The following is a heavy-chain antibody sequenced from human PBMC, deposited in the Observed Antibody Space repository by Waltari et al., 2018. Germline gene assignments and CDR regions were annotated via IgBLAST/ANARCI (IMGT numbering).Heavy chain of an antibody. D-gene: IGHD2-2*01. Sequence: QVQLQQWGAGLLKPSETLSLTCAVYGGSFSGYYWSWIRQPPGKGLEWIGEINHSGSTNYNPSLKSRVTISVDTSKNQFSLKLSSVTAADTAVYYCARGTRLGWYFDLWGHGTLVTVSS. CDR3: ARGTRLGWYFDL. V-gene: IGHV4-34*01. CDR1: GGSFSGYY. CDR2: INHSGST. J-gene: IGHJ2*01.